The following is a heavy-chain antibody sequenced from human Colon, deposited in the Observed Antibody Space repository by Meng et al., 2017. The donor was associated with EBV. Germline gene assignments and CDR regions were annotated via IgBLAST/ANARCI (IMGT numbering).Heavy chain of an antibody. V-gene: IGHV1-18*01. Sequence: QCQRVRSGAEVTKPGASVRVSCKASGYTFTHHGISWIRQAPGQGLEWMGWISCYNGDTNYAQKLQGRVTMTTDTSTNTAYMDLRSVRPDDTAVYYCARDPSNTSGRYAYFDYWGQGTLVTVSS. CDR1: GYTFTHHG. CDR2: ISCYNGDT. D-gene: IGHD6-19*01. CDR3: ARDPSNTSGRYAYFDY. J-gene: IGHJ4*02.